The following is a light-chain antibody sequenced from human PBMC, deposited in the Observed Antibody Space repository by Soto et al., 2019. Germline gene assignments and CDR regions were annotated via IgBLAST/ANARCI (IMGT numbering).Light chain of an antibody. CDR2: DVT. CDR3: SSYTGSNTLV. V-gene: IGLV2-14*03. CDR1: SSDVGSYNF. J-gene: IGLJ2*01. Sequence: QSALTQPASVSGSPGQSITISFTGTSSDVGSYNFVSWYQQHPGKAPKLMIYDVTNRPSGVSSRFSGSKSGNTASLAISGLQAEDEADYHCSSYTGSNTLVFGGGTKLTVL.